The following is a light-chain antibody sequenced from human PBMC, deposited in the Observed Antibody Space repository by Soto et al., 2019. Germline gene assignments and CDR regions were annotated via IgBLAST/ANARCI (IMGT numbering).Light chain of an antibody. J-gene: IGLJ2*01. CDR2: EGS. CDR1: SSDVGSYNL. Sequence: QSALTQPASVSGSPGQSITISCTGTSSDVGSYNLVSWYQQHPGKAPKLMIYEGSKRPSGVSNRFSGSKSGNAASLTISGLQDEDEADYYCCSYAGSRTFVVFGGGTKLTVL. V-gene: IGLV2-23*03. CDR3: CSYAGSRTFVV.